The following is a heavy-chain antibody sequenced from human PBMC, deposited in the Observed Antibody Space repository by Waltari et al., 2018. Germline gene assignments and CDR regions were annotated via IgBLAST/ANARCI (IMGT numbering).Heavy chain of an antibody. CDR3: ARDHYYSKDV. V-gene: IGHV3-74*01. J-gene: IGHJ6*04. CDR1: GFIFSTYW. Sequence: EVQLVESGGGLVQPGGSLRLSCEASGFIFSTYWMHWARQGPGKGWVWVVRIGKGDGSGTSYADSVKGRFTISRDNAKNTLYLQMNSLRAEDTGVYYCARDHYYSKDVWGTGTTVTVSS. CDR2: IGKGDGSGT.